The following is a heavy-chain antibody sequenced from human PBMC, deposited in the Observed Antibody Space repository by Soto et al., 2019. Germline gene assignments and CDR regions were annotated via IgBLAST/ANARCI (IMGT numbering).Heavy chain of an antibody. V-gene: IGHV1-46*01. CDR1: GYTFTSYY. CDR3: AREGRNYGPLFDY. D-gene: IGHD3-10*01. Sequence: QVQLVQSGAEVKKPGASVKVSCKASGYTFTSYYMHWVRQAPGQGLEWMGIINVSGGSASYAQKFPGRLTVTRETATSTVYMDLSGLKSEDTALYYCAREGRNYGPLFDYWGQGTLVTVSS. CDR2: INVSGGSA. J-gene: IGHJ4*02.